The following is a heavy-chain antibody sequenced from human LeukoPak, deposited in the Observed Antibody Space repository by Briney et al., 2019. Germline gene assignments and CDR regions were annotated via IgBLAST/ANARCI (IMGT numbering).Heavy chain of an antibody. CDR3: ARAAAPFYGSGTEDV. Sequence: SVKVSCKASGGTFSSYAISWVRQAPGQGLEWMGRIIPIFGTANYAQKFQGRVTITTDESTSTAYMELSSLRSEDTAVYYCARAAAPFYGSGTEDVWGKGTTVTVSS. CDR1: GGTFSSYA. D-gene: IGHD3-10*01. CDR2: IIPIFGTA. J-gene: IGHJ6*04. V-gene: IGHV1-69*05.